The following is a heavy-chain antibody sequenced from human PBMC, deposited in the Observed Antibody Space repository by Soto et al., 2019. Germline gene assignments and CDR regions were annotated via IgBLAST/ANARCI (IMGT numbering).Heavy chain of an antibody. J-gene: IGHJ4*02. V-gene: IGHV4-59*01. CDR2: ISYSGST. Sequence: SETLSLTCTVSGGSMSSYYWTWLRQSPGRGLEWIGYISYSGSTYYNPSLKSRVTISADTSKNQSSLRMNSMIAADTAVYYCARADPDASVGYWGQGTLVTVSS. CDR3: ARADPDASVGY. D-gene: IGHD2-15*01. CDR1: GGSMSSYY.